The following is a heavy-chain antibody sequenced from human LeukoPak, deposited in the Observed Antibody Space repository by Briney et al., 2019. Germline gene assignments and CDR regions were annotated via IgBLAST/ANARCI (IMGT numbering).Heavy chain of an antibody. CDR1: GFTFSNYA. J-gene: IGHJ4*02. V-gene: IGHV3-9*01. CDR2: ISWNSGSI. D-gene: IGHD5-18*01. CDR3: AKDMNTAMVCLFDY. Sequence: GGPLRLSCAASGFTFSNYAMHWVRQAPGKGLEWVSGISWNSGSIGYADSVKGRFTISRDNAKNSLYLQMNSRRAEDTALYYCAKDMNTAMVCLFDYWGQGTLVTVSS.